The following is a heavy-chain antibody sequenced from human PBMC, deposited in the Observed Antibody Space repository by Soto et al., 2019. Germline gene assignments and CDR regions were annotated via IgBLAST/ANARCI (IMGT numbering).Heavy chain of an antibody. J-gene: IGHJ4*02. CDR1: GGSISSSSYY. V-gene: IGHV4-39*01. Sequence: QLQLQESGPGLVKPSETLSLTCTVSGGSISSSSYYWGWIRQPPGKGLEWIGSIYYSGSTYYNPSRKRRVNISVDTSKNQFALKLRSVTAADTAVYYCARLSYYDSSGYPDYWGQGTLVTVSS. CDR3: ARLSYYDSSGYPDY. D-gene: IGHD3-22*01. CDR2: IYYSGST.